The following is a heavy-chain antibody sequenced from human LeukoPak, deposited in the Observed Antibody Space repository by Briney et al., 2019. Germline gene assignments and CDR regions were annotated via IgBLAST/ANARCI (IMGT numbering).Heavy chain of an antibody. CDR3: ATPSTWNVY. J-gene: IGHJ4*02. V-gene: IGHV3-74*01. CDR1: GFTFSSYW. D-gene: IGHD1-1*01. Sequence: GGSLRLSCAASGFTFSSYWMHWVRQAPGKGLVWVSRINSDGSSTSYVDSVKGRFTVSRDNAKNTLYLQRNSLRAEDTAVYYCATPSTWNVYWGQGTLVTVSS. CDR2: INSDGSST.